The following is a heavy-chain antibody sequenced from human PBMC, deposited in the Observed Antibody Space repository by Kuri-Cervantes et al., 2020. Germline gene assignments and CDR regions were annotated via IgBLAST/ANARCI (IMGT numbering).Heavy chain of an antibody. V-gene: IGHV3-53*01. Sequence: GESLKISCAASGFTVSSNYMSWVRQAPGKGLEWVSVIYSGGDTYYAESVKGRFTISRDDSKNTLYLQMNSLRAEDTAVYYCARLLYFVQWGQGTLVTVSS. CDR3: ARLLYFVQ. J-gene: IGHJ4*02. CDR1: GFTVSSNY. CDR2: IYSGGDT.